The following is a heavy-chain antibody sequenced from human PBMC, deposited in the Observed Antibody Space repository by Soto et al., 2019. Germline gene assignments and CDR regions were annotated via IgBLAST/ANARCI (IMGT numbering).Heavy chain of an antibody. CDR3: ARGGLRGYSYGTFDY. Sequence: SETLSLTCTVSGGSISSGDYYWSWIRQPPGKGLEWIGYIYYSGSTYYNPSLKSRVTISADTSKNQFSLKLSSVTAADTAVYYCARGGLRGYSYGTFDYWGQGTLVTVSS. V-gene: IGHV4-30-4*01. J-gene: IGHJ4*02. CDR1: GGSISSGDYY. D-gene: IGHD5-18*01. CDR2: IYYSGST.